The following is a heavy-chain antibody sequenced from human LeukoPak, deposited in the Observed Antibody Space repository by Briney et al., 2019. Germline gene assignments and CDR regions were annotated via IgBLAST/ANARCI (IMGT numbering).Heavy chain of an antibody. J-gene: IGHJ4*02. CDR3: ARAMVRGVPLDY. D-gene: IGHD3-10*01. CDR1: GFTVSSNY. Sequence: GGSLRLSCAASGFTVSSNYMSRVRQAPGKGLEWVSVIYSGGSTYYADSVKGRFTISRDNSKNTLYLQMNSLRAEDTAVYYCARAMVRGVPLDYWGQGTLVTVSS. CDR2: IYSGGST. V-gene: IGHV3-53*01.